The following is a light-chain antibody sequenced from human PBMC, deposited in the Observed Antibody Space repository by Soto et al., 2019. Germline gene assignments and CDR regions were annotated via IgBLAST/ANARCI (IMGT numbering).Light chain of an antibody. CDR3: QRYNDYSRI. J-gene: IGKJ1*01. CDR2: MAS. CDR1: ESISSW. V-gene: IGKV1-5*03. Sequence: DIQMTQSPSTLSASIGDRVTITCRASESISSWLAWYQQKPGKAPKLLIYMASNLQSGVPSRFSGSGSGTDFLLTFSSLQPDDFATYYCQRYNDYSRIFGQGTKVEIK.